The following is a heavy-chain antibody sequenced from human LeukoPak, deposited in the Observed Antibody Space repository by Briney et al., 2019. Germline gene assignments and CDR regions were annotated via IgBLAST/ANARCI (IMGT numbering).Heavy chain of an antibody. CDR3: AKGRYGDYAAFDY. CDR1: GFTFSSYA. V-gene: IGHV3-23*01. J-gene: IGHJ4*02. D-gene: IGHD4-17*01. Sequence: PGGSLRLSCAASGFTFSSYAMSWVRQAPGKGVEWVSAISGSGGSTYYEDSVKGPFTTSRDQSKNTLYLQMNSLRAEDTAVYYCAKGRYGDYAAFDYWGQGTLVTVSS. CDR2: ISGSGGST.